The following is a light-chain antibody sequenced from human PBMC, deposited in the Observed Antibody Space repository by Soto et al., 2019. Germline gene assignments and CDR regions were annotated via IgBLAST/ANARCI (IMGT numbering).Light chain of an antibody. CDR3: AAWDDGLSGPV. CDR2: RNN. CDR1: SSNIGSNY. V-gene: IGLV1-47*01. J-gene: IGLJ7*01. Sequence: QSVLTQPPSASGTPGQRVTISCSGSSSNIGSNYVYWYQQLPGTAPKLLIYRNNQRPSGVPDRFSASKSGTSASLAISGLRSEDEADYYCAAWDDGLSGPVFGGGTQLTVL.